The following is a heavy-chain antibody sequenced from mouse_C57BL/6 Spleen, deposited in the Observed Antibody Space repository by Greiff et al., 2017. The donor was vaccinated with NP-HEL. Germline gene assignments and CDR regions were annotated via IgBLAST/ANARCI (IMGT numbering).Heavy chain of an antibody. Sequence: QVHVKQPGTELVKPGASVKLSCKASGYTFTSYWMHWVKQRPGQGLEWIGNINPSNGGTNYNEKFKSKATLTVDTSSNTAYMQLSSLTSEDSAVYYCASEDYGDYYAMDYWGQGTSVTVSS. V-gene: IGHV1-53*01. CDR3: ASEDYGDYYAMDY. CDR1: GYTFTSYW. D-gene: IGHD2-4*01. CDR2: INPSNGGT. J-gene: IGHJ4*01.